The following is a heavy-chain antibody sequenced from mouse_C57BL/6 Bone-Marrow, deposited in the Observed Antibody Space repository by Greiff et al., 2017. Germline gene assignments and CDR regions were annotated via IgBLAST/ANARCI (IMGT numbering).Heavy chain of an antibody. V-gene: IGHV5-12*01. CDR3: ARNWDEAMDY. Sequence: EVHLVESGGGLVQPGGSLKLSCAASGFTFSDYYMYWVRQTPEKRLEWVAYISNGGGSTYYPDTVKGRFTISRDNAKNTLYLQMSRLKSEDTAMYYCARNWDEAMDYWGQGTSVTVSS. CDR1: GFTFSDYY. D-gene: IGHD4-1*01. CDR2: ISNGGGST. J-gene: IGHJ4*01.